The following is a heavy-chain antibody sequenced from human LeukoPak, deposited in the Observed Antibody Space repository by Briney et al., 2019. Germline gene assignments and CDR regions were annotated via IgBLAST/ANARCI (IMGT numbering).Heavy chain of an antibody. V-gene: IGHV3-23*01. J-gene: IGHJ4*02. CDR2: ISGSGGST. Sequence: PGGSLRLSCAASGFTFSSYAMSWVRQAPGKGLEWVSAISGSGGSTYYADSVKGRFTISRDNSKNTLYLQMNSLRAEDTAVYYCGAYCGGDCPFDYWGQGTLVTVSS. CDR3: GAYCGGDCPFDY. CDR1: GFTFSSYA. D-gene: IGHD2-21*02.